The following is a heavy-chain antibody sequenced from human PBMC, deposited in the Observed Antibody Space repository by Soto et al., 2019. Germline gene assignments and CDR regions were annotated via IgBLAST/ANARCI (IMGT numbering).Heavy chain of an antibody. CDR2: IWYNGSKK. D-gene: IGHD2-15*01. J-gene: IGHJ6*02. V-gene: IGHV3-33*03. CDR3: TRQLAVPYAAYAIDV. CDR1: GFTFSSYG. Sequence: QVHLVESGGGVVQPGRSLRLSCAASGFTFSSYGMLWVRQAPGKGLEWVAVIWYNGSKKYYGESVKGRFTIFRDNSENTLYLEMSSLGAEDTAVYYCTRQLAVPYAAYAIDVWGQGNTVTVSS.